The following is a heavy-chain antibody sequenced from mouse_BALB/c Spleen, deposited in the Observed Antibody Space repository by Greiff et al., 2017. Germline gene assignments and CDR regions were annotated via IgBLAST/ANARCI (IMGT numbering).Heavy chain of an antibody. CDR1: GFTFSSYA. CDR3: ARHSDGYYYFDD. V-gene: IGHV5-9-3*01. D-gene: IGHD2-3*01. CDR2: ISSGGSYT. Sequence: EVQGVESGGGLVKPGGSLKLSCAASGFTFSSYAMSWVRQTPEKRLEWVATISSGGSYTYYPDSVKGRFTISRDNAKNTLYLQMSSLRSEDTAMYYCARHSDGYYYFDDWGQGTTLTVSS. J-gene: IGHJ2*01.